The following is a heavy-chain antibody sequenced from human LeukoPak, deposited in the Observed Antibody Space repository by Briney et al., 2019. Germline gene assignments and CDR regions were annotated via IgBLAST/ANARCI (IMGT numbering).Heavy chain of an antibody. D-gene: IGHD1-26*01. CDR1: GFTFSSNV. Sequence: PGGSLRLSCAASGFTFSSNVMYWVRQAPGKGLEWVAVISYDGSNKYYADSVKGRFTISRDNPKNTVYLQMNSLRAEDTAVYYCGRVGGSYSYYFDYWGQGTLVTVSS. CDR2: ISYDGSNK. J-gene: IGHJ4*02. CDR3: GRVGGSYSYYFDY. V-gene: IGHV3-30*03.